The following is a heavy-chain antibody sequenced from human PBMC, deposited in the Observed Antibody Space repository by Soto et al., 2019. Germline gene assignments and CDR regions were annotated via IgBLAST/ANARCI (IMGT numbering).Heavy chain of an antibody. CDR3: AKEVPAARNWFDP. CDR2: ISYDGSNK. D-gene: IGHD2-2*01. Sequence: GSLRLSCAASGFTFSSYGMHWVRQAPGKGLEWVAVISYDGSNKYYADSVKGRFTISRDNSKNTLYLQMNSLRAEDTAVYYCAKEVPAARNWFDPWGQGTLVTVSS. J-gene: IGHJ5*02. CDR1: GFTFSSYG. V-gene: IGHV3-30*18.